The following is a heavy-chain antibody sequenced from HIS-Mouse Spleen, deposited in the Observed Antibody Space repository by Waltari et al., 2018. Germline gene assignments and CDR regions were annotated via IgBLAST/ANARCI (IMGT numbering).Heavy chain of an antibody. Sequence: QLQLQESGPGLVKPSETLSLTCPVSGGSISSSSYYWGWIRQPPGKGLEWIGSIYYSGSTYHNPSLKSRVTISVDTSKNQVSLKLSSVTAADTAVYYCAREIPYSSSWYDWYFDLWGRGTLVTVSS. CDR2: IYYSGST. V-gene: IGHV4-39*07. J-gene: IGHJ2*01. CDR1: GGSISSSSYY. CDR3: AREIPYSSSWYDWYFDL. D-gene: IGHD6-13*01.